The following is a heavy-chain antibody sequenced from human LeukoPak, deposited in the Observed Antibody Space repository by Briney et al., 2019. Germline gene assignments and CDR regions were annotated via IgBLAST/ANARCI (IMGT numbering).Heavy chain of an antibody. D-gene: IGHD2-2*01. CDR1: GGSISSYY. Sequence: SETLSLTCTVSGGSISSYYWSWIRQPPGKGLEWIGYIYYSGSTNYNPSLKSRVTISVDTSKNQFSLKLSSVTAADTAVYYCARGAYCSSTSCQMNAFDIWGQGTMVTVSS. V-gene: IGHV4-59*08. CDR3: ARGAYCSSTSCQMNAFDI. J-gene: IGHJ3*02. CDR2: IYYSGST.